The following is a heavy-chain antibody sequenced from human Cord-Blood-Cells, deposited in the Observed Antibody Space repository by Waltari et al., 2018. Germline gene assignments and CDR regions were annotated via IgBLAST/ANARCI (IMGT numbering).Heavy chain of an antibody. D-gene: IGHD3-16*01. J-gene: IGHJ4*02. CDR2: ISYDGSNK. CDR3: AREVTYYFDY. Sequence: QVQLVESGGGVVQPGRSLRLSCAASGVTFSSYAMHWVRQAPGKGLEWVAVISYDGSNKYYADSVKGRFTISRDNSKNTLYLQMNSLRAEDTAVYYCAREVTYYFDYWGQGTLVTVSS. V-gene: IGHV3-30*04. CDR1: GVTFSSYA.